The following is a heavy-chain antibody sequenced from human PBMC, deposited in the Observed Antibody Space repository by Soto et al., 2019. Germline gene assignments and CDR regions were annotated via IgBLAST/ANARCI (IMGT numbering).Heavy chain of an antibody. J-gene: IGHJ6*02. CDR3: ARDAAVAGNSYGMDV. Sequence: QVPLVQSGAEVKKPGASVKVSCKASGHTFTSYGISWVRQAPGQGLEWMGWISAYNGNTNYAQSLQGRVTMTTDTSTSTAYMELRSLRSDDTAVYYCARDAAVAGNSYGMDVWGQGTTVTVSS. V-gene: IGHV1-18*04. CDR1: GHTFTSYG. CDR2: ISAYNGNT. D-gene: IGHD6-19*01.